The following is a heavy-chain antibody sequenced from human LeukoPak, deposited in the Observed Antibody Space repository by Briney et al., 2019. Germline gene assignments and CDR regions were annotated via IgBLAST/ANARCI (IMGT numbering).Heavy chain of an antibody. J-gene: IGHJ4*02. Sequence: GGSLRLSCAASGFTFSNAWMSWVRQAPGKGLELCCRIKSKTDGGTTDYAAPVKGRFTISRDDSKNTPYLQMNTLNTADTAVYYCKTDILDYWGQGTLVTVYS. V-gene: IGHV3-15*01. CDR2: IKSKTDGGTT. CDR1: GFTFSNAW. CDR3: KTDILDY. D-gene: IGHD3-9*01.